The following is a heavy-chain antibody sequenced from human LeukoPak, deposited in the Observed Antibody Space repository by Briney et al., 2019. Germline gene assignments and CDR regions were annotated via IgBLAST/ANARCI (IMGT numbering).Heavy chain of an antibody. CDR2: INPNSGGT. D-gene: IGHD1-26*01. CDR3: ARVRGSYDKIPDNWFDP. J-gene: IGHJ5*02. Sequence: ASVKVSCKASGYTFTGYHMHWVRQAPGQGLEWMGWINPNSGGTNYAQKFQGRVTMTRDTSISTAYMELSRLRSDDTAVYYCARVRGSYDKIPDNWFDPWGQGTLVTVSS. CDR1: GYTFTGYH. V-gene: IGHV1-2*02.